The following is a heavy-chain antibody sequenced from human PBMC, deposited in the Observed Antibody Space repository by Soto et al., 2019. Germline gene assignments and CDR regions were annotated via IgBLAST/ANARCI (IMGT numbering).Heavy chain of an antibody. J-gene: IGHJ4*02. D-gene: IGHD2-8*01. CDR2: ISPYNGNT. CDR1: GYTFSNFG. V-gene: IGHV1-18*01. CDR3: ARDRLGVSVTGGGFDS. Sequence: ASVNVSCKASGYTFSNFGLSWVRQAPGQGLELMGWISPYNGNTNYAQKLQGRLTMTTDTSTSTAYMELRSLRSDDTAVYYCARDRLGVSVTGGGFDSCGQGALVTVSS.